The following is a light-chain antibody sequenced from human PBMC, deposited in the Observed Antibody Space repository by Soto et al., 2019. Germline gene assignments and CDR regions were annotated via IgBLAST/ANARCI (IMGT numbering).Light chain of an antibody. CDR3: QKYDSASSPT. J-gene: IGKJ4*01. CDR1: QGISSY. V-gene: IGKV1-27*01. CDR2: AAS. Sequence: DIQMTQSPSSLSASVGDRVTVTCRASQGISSYLAWYQQKPGKVPKLLIFAASTLQPGVPSRFSGSGSGTDFTLTIRCLQPEDVATYYCQKYDSASSPTFGGGTKVEIK.